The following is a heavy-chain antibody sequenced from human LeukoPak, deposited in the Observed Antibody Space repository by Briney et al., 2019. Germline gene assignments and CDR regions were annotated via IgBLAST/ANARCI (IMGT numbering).Heavy chain of an antibody. CDR3: AKDISGGWGFGAFDI. CDR1: GFTFSSYW. D-gene: IGHD2-15*01. J-gene: IGHJ3*02. V-gene: IGHV3-9*01. CDR2: ISWNSGSI. Sequence: GGSLRLSCAASGFTFSSYWMHWVRQAPGKGLEWVSGISWNSGSIGYADSVKGRFTISRDNAKNSLYLQMNSLRAEDTALYYCAKDISGGWGFGAFDIWGQGTMVTVSS.